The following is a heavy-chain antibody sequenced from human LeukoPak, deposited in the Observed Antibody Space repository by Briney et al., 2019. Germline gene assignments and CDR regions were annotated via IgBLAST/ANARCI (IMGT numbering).Heavy chain of an antibody. D-gene: IGHD3-10*01. V-gene: IGHV1-18*01. Sequence: ASVKVSCKASGYTFTSYGISWVRQAPGQGLEWMGWISAYNGNTNYAQKLQGRVTMTTDTSTSTAYMELRSLRSDDTAVYYCARGPRYYGSGSYLNYWGQGTLVTVSS. J-gene: IGHJ4*02. CDR2: ISAYNGNT. CDR3: ARGPRYYGSGSYLNY. CDR1: GYTFTSYG.